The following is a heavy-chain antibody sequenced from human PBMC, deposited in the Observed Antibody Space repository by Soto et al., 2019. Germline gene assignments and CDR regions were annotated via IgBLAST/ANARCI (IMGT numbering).Heavy chain of an antibody. CDR3: ARVIKAAAGTNYGLXV. D-gene: IGHD6-13*01. V-gene: IGHV3-30-3*01. J-gene: IGHJ6*02. CDR2: ISYDGSNK. Sequence: PGGSLILSCAASGFTFISYAMHWVRQAPGKGLEWVAVISYDGSNKYYADSVKGRFTISRDNSKNTLYLQMNSLRAEDTAVYYCARVIKAAAGTNYGLXVWGQGTTVTVSS. CDR1: GFTFISYA.